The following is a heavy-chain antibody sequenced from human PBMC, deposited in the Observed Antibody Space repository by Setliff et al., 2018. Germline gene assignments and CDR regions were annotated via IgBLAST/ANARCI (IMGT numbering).Heavy chain of an antibody. CDR1: GDSFSGYY. D-gene: IGHD3-10*01. Sequence: SETLSLTCAVYGDSFSGYYWSWIRQAPGKGLEWVGYIAYNGVTDYNPSLKGRVTISFDTPNNAVSLNLNSVTAADTAVYFCAGDAYYFGSDNFKLGAVDVWGTGTTVTVSS. V-gene: IGHV4-34*11. CDR3: AGDAYYFGSDNFKLGAVDV. CDR2: IAYNGVT. J-gene: IGHJ6*04.